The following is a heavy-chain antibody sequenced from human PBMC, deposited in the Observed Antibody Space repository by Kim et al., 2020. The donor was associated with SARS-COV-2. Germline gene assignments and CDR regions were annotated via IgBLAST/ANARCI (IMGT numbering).Heavy chain of an antibody. CDR3: ARDLVSAGFFPTNLLRRDGMDV. CDR2: ISSSSSYT. CDR1: GFTFSDYY. J-gene: IGHJ6*02. D-gene: IGHD2-15*01. Sequence: GGSLRLSCAASGFTFSDYYMSWIRQAPGKGLEWVSYISSSSSYTNYADSVKGRFTISRDNAKNSLYLQMNSLRAEDTAVYYCARDLVSAGFFPTNLLRRDGMDVWGQGTTVTVSS. V-gene: IGHV3-11*05.